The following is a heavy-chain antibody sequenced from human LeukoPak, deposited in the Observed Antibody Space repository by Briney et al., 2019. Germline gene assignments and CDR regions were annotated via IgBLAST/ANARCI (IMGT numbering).Heavy chain of an antibody. Sequence: VASVKVSCKASGGTFSSYAISWVRQAPGQGLEWMGRIIPILGIANYAQKFQGRVTITADKSTSTAYMELSSLRSEDTAVYYCARYYYGGNSGAFDIWGQGTMVTVSS. CDR1: GGTFSSYA. CDR2: IIPILGIA. V-gene: IGHV1-69*04. D-gene: IGHD4-23*01. J-gene: IGHJ3*02. CDR3: ARYYYGGNSGAFDI.